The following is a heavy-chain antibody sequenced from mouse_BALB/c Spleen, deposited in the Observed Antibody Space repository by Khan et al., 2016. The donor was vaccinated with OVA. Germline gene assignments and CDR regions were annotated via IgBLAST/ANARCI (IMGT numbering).Heavy chain of an antibody. CDR3: ARKDYYDYDPFPD. D-gene: IGHD2-4*01. V-gene: IGHV3-2*02. CDR1: GYSITSEYA. CDR2: INYSGNT. Sequence: EVQLQESGPGLVKPSQSLSLTCTVTGYSITSEYAWNWIRQFPGNKLEWMGYINYSGNTRFNPYLKSRTSITRDTSKNQFFLQLNSVTTEDTATYYCARKDYYDYDPFPDWGQGTLVTVSA. J-gene: IGHJ3*01.